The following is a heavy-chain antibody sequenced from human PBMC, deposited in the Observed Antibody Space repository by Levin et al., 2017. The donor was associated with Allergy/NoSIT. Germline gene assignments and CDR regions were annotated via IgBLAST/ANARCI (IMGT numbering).Heavy chain of an antibody. J-gene: IGHJ4*02. CDR2: IWYDGSNK. CDR1: GFTFSSYG. D-gene: IGHD3-10*01. Sequence: GGSLRLSCAASGFTFSSYGMHWVRQAPGKGLEWVAVIWYDGSNKYYADSVKGRFTISRDNSKNTLYLQMNSLRAEDTAVYYCARALLGLLLWFGDPPGYWGQGTLVTVSS. V-gene: IGHV3-33*01. CDR3: ARALLGLLLWFGDPPGY.